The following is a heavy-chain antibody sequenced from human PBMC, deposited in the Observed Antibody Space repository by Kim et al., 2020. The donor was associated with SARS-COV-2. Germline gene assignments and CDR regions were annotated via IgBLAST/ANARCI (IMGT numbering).Heavy chain of an antibody. CDR3: AKSGIAAVENYYYYYGMDA. D-gene: IGHD6-25*01. V-gene: IGHV3-23*01. Sequence: GGSLRLSCAASGFTLSSYAMSWVRQAPGKGLEWVSAISGSGGSTYYADSVKGRFTISRDNSKNTLYLQMNSLRAEDTAVYYCAKSGIAAVENYYYYYGMDAWGQGTTVTVSS. CDR2: ISGSGGST. CDR1: GFTLSSYA. J-gene: IGHJ6*02.